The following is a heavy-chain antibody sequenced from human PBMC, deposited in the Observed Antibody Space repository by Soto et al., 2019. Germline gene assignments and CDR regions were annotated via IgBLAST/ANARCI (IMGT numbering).Heavy chain of an antibody. CDR3: AVDSYGEPTYYYVSSGYSSPSWFDP. D-gene: IGHD3-22*01. J-gene: IGHJ5*02. CDR1: GGTFSSYA. V-gene: IGHV1-69*06. Sequence: SVKVSCKASGGTFSSYAISWVRQAPGQGLEWMGGIIPICGTANYAQKFQGRVTITADKSTSTAYMELSSLRSEDTAVYYCAVDSYGEPTYYYVSSGYSSPSWFDPWGQGTLVTVSS. CDR2: IIPICGTA.